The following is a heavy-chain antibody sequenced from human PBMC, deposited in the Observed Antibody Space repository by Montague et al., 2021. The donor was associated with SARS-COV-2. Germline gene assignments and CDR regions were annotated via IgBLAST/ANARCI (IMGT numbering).Heavy chain of an antibody. V-gene: IGHV4-34*01. J-gene: IGHJ4*02. Sequence: SETLSLTCAVYGGSLSGDHWSWIRQPPGKGLEWIGEVSHSGHTSXNVSLKSRVTMSVDTSKSQFSLKVRSVTAADTAVYYCARGPGGVAARLRYYFDKWGQGTLVTVSS. CDR1: GGSLSGDH. CDR3: ARGPGGVAARLRYYFDK. CDR2: VSHSGHT. D-gene: IGHD6-6*01.